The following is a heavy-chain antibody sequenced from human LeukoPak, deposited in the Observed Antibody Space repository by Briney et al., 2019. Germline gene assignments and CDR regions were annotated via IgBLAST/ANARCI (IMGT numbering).Heavy chain of an antibody. CDR3: ARDGETTVVTPRYFDY. J-gene: IGHJ4*02. CDR2: ISTYNGNT. D-gene: IGHD4-23*01. Sequence: ASVKVSCKASGYTFTSYGINWVRQAPGQGLEWMGWISTYNGNTNFAQKFQGRVTMTRDTSTSTVYMELSSLRSDDTAVYYCARDGETTVVTPRYFDYWGQGTLVTVSS. CDR1: GYTFTSYG. V-gene: IGHV1-18*01.